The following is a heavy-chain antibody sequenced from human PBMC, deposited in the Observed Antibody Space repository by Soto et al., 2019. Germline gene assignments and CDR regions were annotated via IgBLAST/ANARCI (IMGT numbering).Heavy chain of an antibody. J-gene: IGHJ4*02. D-gene: IGHD2-15*01. V-gene: IGHV3-23*01. CDR3: AIDLWWYTH. CDR2: ISGGGSGA. Sequence: EVQLLESGGGLVQPGGSLRLSCTASGFTFSDHAMTWVRQAPGKGLEWLSGISGGGSGAYYADSVKGRFTVSRAHFINSLFRQMDILRVEYTAVYYCAIDLWWYTHWGQGTLVTVSS. CDR1: GFTFSDHA.